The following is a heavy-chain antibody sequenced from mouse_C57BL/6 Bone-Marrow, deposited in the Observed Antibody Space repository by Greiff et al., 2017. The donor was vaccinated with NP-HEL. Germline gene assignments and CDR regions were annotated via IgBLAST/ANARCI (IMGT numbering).Heavy chain of an antibody. CDR2: FYPFNGGT. Sequence: EVQLQQSGPVLVKPGASVKMSCKASGYTFTDYYMNWVKQSPGKNLEWVGGFYPFNGGTIYNQKFKGKATLTVEKSSSTAYMELNSLTSEDSAVYYCARGGQLRFYYAMDYWGQGTSVTVSS. CDR1: GYTFTDYY. V-gene: IGHV1-19*01. J-gene: IGHJ4*01. D-gene: IGHD3-2*02. CDR3: ARGGQLRFYYAMDY.